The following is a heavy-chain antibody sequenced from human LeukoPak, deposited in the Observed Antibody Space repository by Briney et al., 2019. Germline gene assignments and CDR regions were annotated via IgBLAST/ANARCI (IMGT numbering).Heavy chain of an antibody. Sequence: GGSLRLSCAASGFTFNKSWMSWVRQAPGKGLEWVSAISGSGGSTYYADSVKGRFTISRDNSKNTLYLQMNSLRAEDTAVYYCAKARYCSSTSCYRSSDYWGQGTLVTVSS. CDR1: GFTFNKSW. CDR3: AKARYCSSTSCYRSSDY. CDR2: ISGSGGST. J-gene: IGHJ4*02. D-gene: IGHD2-2*02. V-gene: IGHV3-23*01.